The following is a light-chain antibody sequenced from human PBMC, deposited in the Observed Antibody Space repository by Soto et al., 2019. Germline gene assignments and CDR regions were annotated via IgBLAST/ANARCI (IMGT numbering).Light chain of an antibody. J-gene: IGKJ2*01. CDR3: QQYRSSPPYP. V-gene: IGKV3-20*01. Sequence: EVVLTQSPGTLSLSPGERATLSCRASENVSNNYLAWYQQKPGQAPRLLIFCSSDRAAGLPDRFSGRGSGTDFTLTISTLEPEHFAVYYCQQYRSSPPYPFRQGTKLE. CDR1: ENVSNNY. CDR2: CSS.